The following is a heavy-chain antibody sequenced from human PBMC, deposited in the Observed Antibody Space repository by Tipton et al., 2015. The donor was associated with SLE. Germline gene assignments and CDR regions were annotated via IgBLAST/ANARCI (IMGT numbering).Heavy chain of an antibody. J-gene: IGHJ5*02. V-gene: IGHV5-51*03. D-gene: IGHD2-2*01. CDR1: GYSFTSYW. Sequence: QSGPEVKKPGESLKISCKGSGYSFTSYWIGWVRQMPGKGLEWMGIIYPGDSDTRYSPSFQGQVTISAAKSISTAYLQWSSLKASDTAMYYCARVGYCSSTSCSYNWFDPWGQGTLVTVSS. CDR2: IYPGDSDT. CDR3: ARVGYCSSTSCSYNWFDP.